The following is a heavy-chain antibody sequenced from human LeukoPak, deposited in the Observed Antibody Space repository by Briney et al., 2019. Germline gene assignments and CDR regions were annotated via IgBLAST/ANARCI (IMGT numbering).Heavy chain of an antibody. CDR2: ISTSGAAT. J-gene: IGHJ4*02. V-gene: IGHV3-23*01. Sequence: GGSLRLSCAASGFILSDHYMDWVRQAPGKGLEWVSSISTSGAATYYADSVKGRFTISRDNSKNTLYLQMNSLRVDDTAVYYCAKKGYAGQGTYSYYFDYWGQGTLVTVSS. D-gene: IGHD3-10*01. CDR3: AKKGYAGQGTYSYYFDY. CDR1: GFILSDHY.